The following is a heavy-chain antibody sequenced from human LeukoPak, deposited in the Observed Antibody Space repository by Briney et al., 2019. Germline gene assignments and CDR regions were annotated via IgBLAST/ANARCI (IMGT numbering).Heavy chain of an antibody. V-gene: IGHV4-34*01. CDR3: ARRADILTGYYTPSQAFDI. CDR1: GGSFIGFH. CDR2: INHSGST. Sequence: SETLSLTCAVYGGSFIGFHWNWIRQPPGKGLEWIGDINHSGSTNYNPSLTSRVTISVDPSKNQFSLKLSSVTAADTAVYYCARRADILTGYYTPSQAFDIWGQGTMVTVSS. D-gene: IGHD3-9*01. J-gene: IGHJ3*02.